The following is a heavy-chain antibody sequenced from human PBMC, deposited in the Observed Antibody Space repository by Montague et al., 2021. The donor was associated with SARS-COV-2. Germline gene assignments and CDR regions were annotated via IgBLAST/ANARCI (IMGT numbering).Heavy chain of an antibody. Sequence: SLRLSCAASGFTVSSNYMSWVRQAPGKGLEWVSVIYSGGGTYYADSVKGRFTISRHNSKNTLYLQMNSLRAEDTAVYYCASRGYSGYDSPNWYYYYYMDVWGKGTTVTVAS. V-gene: IGHV3-53*04. CDR2: IYSGGGT. D-gene: IGHD5-12*01. J-gene: IGHJ6*03. CDR1: GFTVSSNY. CDR3: ASRGYSGYDSPNWYYYYYMDV.